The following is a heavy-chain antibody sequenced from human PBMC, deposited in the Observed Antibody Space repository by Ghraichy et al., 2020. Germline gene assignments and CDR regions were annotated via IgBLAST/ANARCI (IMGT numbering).Heavy chain of an antibody. CDR3: ARGNDGSPDS. CDR2: RSPDKETK. CDR1: GFPFSRYG. D-gene: IGHD1-26*01. J-gene: IGHJ4*02. Sequence: GESLNISCKGSGFPFSRYGMHWVRRAPGKGLEWVALRSPDKETKFYADSVRSRFTISRDDSKSTLFLRMNNLRPEDTGIYYCARGNDGSPDSWGPGTLVIVSS. V-gene: IGHV3-30*03.